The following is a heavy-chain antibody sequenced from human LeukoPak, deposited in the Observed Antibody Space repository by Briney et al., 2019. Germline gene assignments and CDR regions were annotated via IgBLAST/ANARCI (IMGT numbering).Heavy chain of an antibody. D-gene: IGHD3-9*01. J-gene: IGHJ4*02. V-gene: IGHV4-34*01. CDR2: INHSGST. CDR3: ARVDYDILTGYYFYLDY. CDR1: GGSFSGYY. Sequence: SETLSLTCAVYGGSFSGYYWSWIRQPPGKGLEWTGEINHSGSTNYNPSLKSRVTISVDTSKNQFSLKLSSVTAADTAVYYCARVDYDILTGYYFYLDYWGQGTLVTVSS.